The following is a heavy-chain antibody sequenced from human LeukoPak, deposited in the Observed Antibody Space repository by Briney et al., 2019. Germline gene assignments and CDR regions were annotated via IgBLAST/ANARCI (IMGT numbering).Heavy chain of an antibody. Sequence: GGSLRLSCAASGITFSNYWMHWVRQAPGKGLVWVSRISSDGSSTNYADSVKGRFTISRDNAKNTLYLQMNSLRAEDTAVYYCAKGGGKVQDFWGQGTLVTVSS. V-gene: IGHV3-74*01. J-gene: IGHJ4*02. D-gene: IGHD4-23*01. CDR1: GITFSNYW. CDR3: AKGGGKVQDF. CDR2: ISSDGSST.